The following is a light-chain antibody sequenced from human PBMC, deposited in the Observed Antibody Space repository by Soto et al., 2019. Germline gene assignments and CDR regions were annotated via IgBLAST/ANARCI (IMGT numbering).Light chain of an antibody. CDR2: AAS. V-gene: IGKV1-12*01. CDR1: QDLDRW. J-gene: IGKJ4*01. Sequence: DIQVTRAAYALSASVGDRVTITCRASQDLDRWLAWYQQKPGEAPKVLIFAASSLQSGLPSRFSGGGSGTDFSLTISSLQPEDFATYYCKQSRSFPLTFGGGTKVDIK. CDR3: KQSRSFPLT.